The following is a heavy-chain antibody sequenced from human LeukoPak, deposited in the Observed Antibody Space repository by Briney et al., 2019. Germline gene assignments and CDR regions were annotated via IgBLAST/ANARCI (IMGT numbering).Heavy chain of an antibody. CDR3: ARDSQLVLVLYYYYYMDV. J-gene: IGHJ6*03. D-gene: IGHD6-13*01. CDR1: GFTFSSYA. V-gene: IGHV3-30*01. Sequence: PGRSLRLSCAASGFTFSSYAMHWVRQAPGKGLEWVAVISYDGSNKYYADSVKGRFTISRDNSKNTLYLQMNSLRAEDTAVYYCARDSQLVLVLYYYYYMDVWGKGTTVTVSS. CDR2: ISYDGSNK.